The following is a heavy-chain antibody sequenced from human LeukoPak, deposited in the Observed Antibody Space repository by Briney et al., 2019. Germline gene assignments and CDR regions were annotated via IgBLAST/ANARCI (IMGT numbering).Heavy chain of an antibody. V-gene: IGHV1-8*01. Sequence: ASVKVSCKASGYTFTSYDINWVRQATGQGLEWMGWMHPNSGNTGYAQKFQGRVTMTRNTSISTAYMELSSLRSEDTAVYYCARGQRLRFLEWLYYFDYWGQGTLVTVSS. CDR2: MHPNSGNT. J-gene: IGHJ4*02. CDR3: ARGQRLRFLEWLYYFDY. D-gene: IGHD3-3*01. CDR1: GYTFTSYD.